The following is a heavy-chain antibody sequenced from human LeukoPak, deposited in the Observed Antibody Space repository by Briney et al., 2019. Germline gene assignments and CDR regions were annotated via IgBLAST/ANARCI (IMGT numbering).Heavy chain of an antibody. J-gene: IGHJ6*02. Sequence: PSETLSLTCTVSGGSISSYYWSWIRQPAGKGLEWIGRIYTSRSTNYNPSLKSRVTMSVDTSKNQFSLKLSSVTAADTAVYYCARDAGHQLSRRYYYAMDVWGQGTTVTVSS. D-gene: IGHD2-2*01. V-gene: IGHV4-4*07. CDR3: ARDAGHQLSRRYYYAMDV. CDR2: IYTSRST. CDR1: GGSISSYY.